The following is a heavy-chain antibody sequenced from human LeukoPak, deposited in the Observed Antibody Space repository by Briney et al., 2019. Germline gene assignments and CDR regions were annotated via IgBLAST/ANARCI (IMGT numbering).Heavy chain of an antibody. D-gene: IGHD3-10*01. CDR2: IYTSGST. V-gene: IGHV4-4*07. CDR1: GGSISSYY. J-gene: IGHJ4*02. Sequence: SETLSLTRTVSGGSISSYYLSWIRQPAGKGLEWIGRIYTSGSTNYNPSLTNRVTISVDTSKNQFYLKLSSVTAADTAGYYCASVTALLWPPLFHYRGQGTLVTVSS. CDR3: ASVTALLWPPLFHY.